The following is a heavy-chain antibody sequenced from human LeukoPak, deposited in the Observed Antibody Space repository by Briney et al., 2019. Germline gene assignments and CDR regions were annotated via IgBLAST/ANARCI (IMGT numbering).Heavy chain of an antibody. Sequence: SETLSLTCTVSGGSISSYYWSWIRQPPGKGLEWIGYIYYSGSTNYNPSLKSRVTISVDTSKNQFSLKLSSVTGADTAVYYCARTISGWSIVFDYWGQGTLVTVSS. CDR1: GGSISSYY. V-gene: IGHV4-59*08. D-gene: IGHD6-19*01. J-gene: IGHJ4*02. CDR2: IYYSGST. CDR3: ARTISGWSIVFDY.